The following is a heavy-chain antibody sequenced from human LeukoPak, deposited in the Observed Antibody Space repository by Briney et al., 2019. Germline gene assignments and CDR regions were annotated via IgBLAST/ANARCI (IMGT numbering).Heavy chain of an antibody. CDR1: GDSISSSSYS. Sequence: SETLSLTCIVSGDSISSSSYSWGWIRQPPGKGLEWIGSMYYSGSTYYNPSLKSRVTISVDTSKNQFSLKLSSVTAADTAVYYCARGLYYYDSSGYHTAFDYWGQGTLVTVSS. J-gene: IGHJ4*02. CDR3: ARGLYYYDSSGYHTAFDY. V-gene: IGHV4-39*01. CDR2: MYYSGST. D-gene: IGHD3-22*01.